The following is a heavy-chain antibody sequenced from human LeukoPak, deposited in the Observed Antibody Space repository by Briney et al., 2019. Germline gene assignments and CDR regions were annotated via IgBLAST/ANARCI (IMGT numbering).Heavy chain of an antibody. Sequence: GGSLRLSCAASGFALSNYWMSWVRQAPGKGLEWVANIKPDGSEKYYLDSVKGRFTISRDNAKNSLYLQMNSLRADDTAVYYCASGYSSSWATFDYWGQGTLVTVSS. D-gene: IGHD6-13*01. CDR2: IKPDGSEK. CDR3: ASGYSSSWATFDY. J-gene: IGHJ4*02. CDR1: GFALSNYW. V-gene: IGHV3-7*01.